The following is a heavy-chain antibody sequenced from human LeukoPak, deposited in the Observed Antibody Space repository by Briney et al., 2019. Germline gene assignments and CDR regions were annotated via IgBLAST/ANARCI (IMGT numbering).Heavy chain of an antibody. CDR1: GFTFSSYG. J-gene: IGHJ3*02. D-gene: IGHD2-2*01. V-gene: IGHV3-30*18. CDR2: ISYDGSNK. CDR3: AKDLTVVPAAMRYDAFDI. Sequence: GRSLRLSCAASGFTFSSYGMHWVRQAPGKGLERVAVISYDGSNKYYADSVKGRFTISRDNSKNTLYLQMNSLRAEDTAVYYCAKDLTVVPAAMRYDAFDIWGQGTMVTVSS.